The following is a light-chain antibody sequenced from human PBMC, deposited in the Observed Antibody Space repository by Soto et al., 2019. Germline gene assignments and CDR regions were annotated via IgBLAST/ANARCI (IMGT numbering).Light chain of an antibody. J-gene: IGLJ1*01. CDR2: DVT. Sequence: QSVLTQPPSASGSPGQSVTISCIGTACDIGRYNYVSWYQHHPGKAPKLIIYDVTKRPSGVPDRFSGSKSGNTASLTVSGLQADDEADYYCNSYVGSNNYVFGTGTKVTVL. CDR1: ACDIGRYNY. V-gene: IGLV2-8*01. CDR3: NSYVGSNNYV.